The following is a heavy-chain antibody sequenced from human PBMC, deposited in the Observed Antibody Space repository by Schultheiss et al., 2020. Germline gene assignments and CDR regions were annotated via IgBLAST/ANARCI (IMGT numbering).Heavy chain of an antibody. D-gene: IGHD3-22*01. CDR3: ARGYYYDSSTYYPDN. CDR2: CRNKADSYTT. CDR1: GFTFSDHY. Sequence: GGSLRLSCAASGFTFSDHYMDWVRQAPGKGLEWVGRCRNKADSYTTEYSASVKGRFTISGDDSKNSLYLQMNSLKTEDTAVYYCARGYYYDSSTYYPDNWGQGTLVTVSS. J-gene: IGHJ4*02. V-gene: IGHV3-72*01.